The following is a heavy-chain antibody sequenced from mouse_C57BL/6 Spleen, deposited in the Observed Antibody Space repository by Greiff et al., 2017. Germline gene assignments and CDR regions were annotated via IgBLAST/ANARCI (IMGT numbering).Heavy chain of an antibody. V-gene: IGHV1-18*01. CDR2: FNPNNGGT. CDR1: GYTFTTYN. Sequence: EVQLQQSGPELVKPWASVKIPCKASGYTFTTYNMDWVKQSHGKSLEWIGDFNPNNGGTIYNQKFKGKATLTVDKSSSTAYMELRSLTSEDTAVYYCAREKVITTVVATENWYFDVWGTGTTVTVSS. CDR3: AREKVITTVVATENWYFDV. J-gene: IGHJ1*03. D-gene: IGHD1-1*01.